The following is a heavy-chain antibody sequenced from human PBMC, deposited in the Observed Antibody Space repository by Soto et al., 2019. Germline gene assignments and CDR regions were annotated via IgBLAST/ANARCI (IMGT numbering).Heavy chain of an antibody. Sequence: QVQLVESGGGVVQPGRSLRLSCAASGFTFSSYAMHWVRQAPGKGLEWVAVISYDGSNKYYADSVKGRFTISRDNSKNTLYLQMNSLRAEGTAVYYCARDQRSYYYYCGMDVWGQGTTVTVSS. V-gene: IGHV3-30-3*01. J-gene: IGHJ6*02. CDR2: ISYDGSNK. CDR3: ARDQRSYYYYCGMDV. CDR1: GFTFSSYA.